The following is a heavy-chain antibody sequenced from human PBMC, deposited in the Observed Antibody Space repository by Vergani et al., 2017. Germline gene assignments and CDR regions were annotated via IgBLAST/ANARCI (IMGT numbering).Heavy chain of an antibody. J-gene: IGHJ3*01. D-gene: IGHD6-13*01. V-gene: IGHV1-8*02. Sequence: QVQLVQSGAEVKEPGGSVQVSCKASGYTLNTYDINWVRQAAGQGLEWMGWMNPNSVNTGYAQKFQGRVTMTSITSIGTAYMELSGLTSDDTAVYYCAGAPCGITAAEDYAFDVWGQGTLVTVSS. CDR3: AGAPCGITAAEDYAFDV. CDR1: GYTLNTYD. CDR2: MNPNSVNT.